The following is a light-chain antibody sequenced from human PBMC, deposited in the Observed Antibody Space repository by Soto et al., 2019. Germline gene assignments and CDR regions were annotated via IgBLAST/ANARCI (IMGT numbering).Light chain of an antibody. CDR3: EAWDDSVSGWV. CDR2: RNN. J-gene: IGLJ3*02. V-gene: IGLV1-47*01. CDR1: SSNTGTNY. Sequence: QSVLTQPPSASGTPGQSVTISCSGSSSNTGTNYVYWYQQLPGTAPKVLIYRNNLRPSGVPDRFSGTKSGTSASLAISGLRSDDEADYFCEAWDDSVSGWVFGGGTKLTVL.